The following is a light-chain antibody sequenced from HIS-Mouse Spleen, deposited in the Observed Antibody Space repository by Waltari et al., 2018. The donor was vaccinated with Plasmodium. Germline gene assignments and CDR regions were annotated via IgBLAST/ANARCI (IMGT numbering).Light chain of an antibody. Sequence: QSALTQPPSASGSPGPSVPIPCPGTSSYVGGCNYVSWYQQHPGKAPKLMIYEVSKRPSGVPDRFSGSKSGNTASLTVSGLQAEDEADYYCSSYAGSNNLVFGGGTKLTVL. CDR3: SSYAGSNNLV. J-gene: IGLJ2*01. CDR2: EVS. CDR1: SSYVGGCNY. V-gene: IGLV2-8*01.